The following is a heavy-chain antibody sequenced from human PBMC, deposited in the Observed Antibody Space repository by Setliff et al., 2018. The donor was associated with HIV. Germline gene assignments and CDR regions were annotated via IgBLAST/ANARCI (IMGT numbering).Heavy chain of an antibody. CDR3: ARARFWSGYYTGDNYYYMDV. Sequence: SETLSLTCTVSGGSISSGGFYWSWIRQHPGKGLEWIGYIYNSGSSMYYNPSLKSRVTISGDTSKNQFSLKLSFVTAADTAVYYCARARFWSGYYTGDNYYYMDVWGKGTTVTVSS. D-gene: IGHD3-3*01. J-gene: IGHJ6*03. CDR1: GGSISSGGFY. V-gene: IGHV4-31*03. CDR2: IYNSGSS.